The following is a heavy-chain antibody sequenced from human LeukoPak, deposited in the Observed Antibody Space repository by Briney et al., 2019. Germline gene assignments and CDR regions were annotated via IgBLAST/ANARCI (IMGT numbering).Heavy chain of an antibody. CDR1: GGSISSYY. V-gene: IGHV4-4*07. Sequence: SETLSLTCTVSGGSISSYYWSWIRQPAGKGLEWIGRIHTSGSTNYNPSLKSRVTMSVDTSKNQFSLKLSSVTAADTAVYYCARVGHPTQRRVLSTVTVPTAGAFDIWGQGTMVTVSS. J-gene: IGHJ3*02. D-gene: IGHD4-17*01. CDR2: IHTSGST. CDR3: ARVGHPTQRRVLSTVTVPTAGAFDI.